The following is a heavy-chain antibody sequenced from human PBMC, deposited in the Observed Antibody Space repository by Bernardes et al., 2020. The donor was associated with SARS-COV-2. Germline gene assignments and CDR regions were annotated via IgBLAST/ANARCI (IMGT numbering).Heavy chain of an antibody. Sequence: ASVKVSCKASGYTFTSYDINWVRQATGQGLEWMGWMNPNSGNTGYAQKFQGRVTMTRNTSISTAYMELSSLRSEDTAVYYCARDPVGWSGTSYYGMDVWGQGTTVTGSS. CDR2: MNPNSGNT. D-gene: IGHD3-3*01. CDR3: ARDPVGWSGTSYYGMDV. J-gene: IGHJ6*02. CDR1: GYTFTSYD. V-gene: IGHV1-8*01.